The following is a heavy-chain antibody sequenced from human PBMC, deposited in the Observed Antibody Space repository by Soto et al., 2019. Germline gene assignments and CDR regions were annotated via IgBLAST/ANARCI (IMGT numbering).Heavy chain of an antibody. V-gene: IGHV1-18*01. CDR1: GYTFTSYG. CDR2: ISAYNGNT. Sequence: ASVKVSCKASGYTFTSYGISWVRQAPGQGLEWMGWISAYNGNTNYAQKHQGRVTMTTDTSTSTTYMKLRSLRSDDTAVYYYARDRDILGVVAANSGMDFWGQGTTVTVSS. D-gene: IGHD2-15*01. J-gene: IGHJ6*02. CDR3: ARDRDILGVVAANSGMDF.